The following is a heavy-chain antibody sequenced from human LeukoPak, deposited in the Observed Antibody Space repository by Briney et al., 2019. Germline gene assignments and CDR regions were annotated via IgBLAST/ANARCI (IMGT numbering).Heavy chain of an antibody. CDR3: ARGEYSGSSYYFDY. CDR2: INHSGST. V-gene: IGHV4-34*01. CDR1: GGSFSGYY. D-gene: IGHD1-26*01. J-gene: IGHJ4*02. Sequence: SETLSLTCAVYGGSFSGYYWSSIRQPPGKGLEWIGEINHSGSTNYNPSLKSRVTISVDTSKNQFSLKLSSVTAADTAVYYCARGEYSGSSYYFDYWGQGTLVTVSS.